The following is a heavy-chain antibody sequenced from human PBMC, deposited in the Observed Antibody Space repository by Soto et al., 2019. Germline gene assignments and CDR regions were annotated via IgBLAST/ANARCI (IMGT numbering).Heavy chain of an antibody. V-gene: IGHV3-73*02. D-gene: IGHD6-6*01. Sequence: EVQLVESGGGLVQPGGSLKFSCAASGFSLSDSEIHWVRQASGKGLEGVGRIRRKVNNYAAAYAASVKGRFTISRDDSKNKAYLQMNSLKIEDTAVYYCTRVGQLVLAAFDIGGPGTMVIVSS. CDR2: IRRKVNNYAA. CDR1: GFSLSDSE. CDR3: TRVGQLVLAAFDI. J-gene: IGHJ3*02.